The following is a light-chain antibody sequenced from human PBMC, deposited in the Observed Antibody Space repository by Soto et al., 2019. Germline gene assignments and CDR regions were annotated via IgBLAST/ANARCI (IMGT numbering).Light chain of an antibody. CDR2: AAS. Sequence: DIQMTQSPSSLSASVGDRVTITCRASQAIYNYLAWYQQTPGKVPTLLISAASTLQSGVPSRFSGSGSGTDFTLTISSLQPEDVATYYCQKFSAVPAFGGGTKLEI. J-gene: IGKJ4*01. V-gene: IGKV1-27*01. CDR1: QAIYNY. CDR3: QKFSAVPA.